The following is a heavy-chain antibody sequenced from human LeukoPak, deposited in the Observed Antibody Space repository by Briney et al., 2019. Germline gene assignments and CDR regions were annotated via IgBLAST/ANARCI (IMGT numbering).Heavy chain of an antibody. V-gene: IGHV3-30*02. Sequence: GGSLRLSCAASGFIFSTYGMHWVRQAPGKGLEWVAFIRSDGSNQYYADSVKGRFTFSRDNSKNTLYLQMSSLGADDTAVYSCAKDGGSGSYYGFDYWGQGTLVTVSS. CDR3: AKDGGSGSYYGFDY. CDR1: GFIFSTYG. D-gene: IGHD3-22*01. J-gene: IGHJ4*02. CDR2: IRSDGSNQ.